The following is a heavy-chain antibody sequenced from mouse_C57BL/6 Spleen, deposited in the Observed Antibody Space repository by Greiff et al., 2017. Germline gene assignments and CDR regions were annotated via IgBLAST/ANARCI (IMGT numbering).Heavy chain of an antibody. CDR1: GYTFTSYW. Sequence: QVQLQQPGAELVMPGASVKLSCKASGYTFTSYWMHWVKQRPGQGLEWIGEIDPSDSYTNYNKKFKGKSTLTVDKSSSTAYMQLSSLSSEDSAVYCCARSGLWYFDVWGTGTTVTVSS. CDR2: IDPSDSYT. V-gene: IGHV1-69*01. J-gene: IGHJ1*03. CDR3: ARSGLWYFDV.